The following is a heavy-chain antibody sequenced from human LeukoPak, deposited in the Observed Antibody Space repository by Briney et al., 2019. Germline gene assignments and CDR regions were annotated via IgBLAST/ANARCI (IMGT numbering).Heavy chain of an antibody. Sequence: KPSETLSLTCTVSGGSISSYYWSWIRQPPGKGLEWIGYIYYSGSTNYNPSLKGRVTISVDTSKNQFSLKLSSVTAADTAVYYCARDRYYYGPGSYSTDWYFDLWGRGTLVTVSS. CDR2: IYYSGST. D-gene: IGHD3-10*01. V-gene: IGHV4-59*01. J-gene: IGHJ2*01. CDR1: GGSISSYY. CDR3: ARDRYYYGPGSYSTDWYFDL.